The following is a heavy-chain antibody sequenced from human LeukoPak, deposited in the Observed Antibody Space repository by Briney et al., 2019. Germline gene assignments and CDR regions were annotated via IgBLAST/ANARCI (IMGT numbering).Heavy chain of an antibody. Sequence: SQTLSLTCTVSGGSISSGDYYWSWIRQPPGKGLEWIGYIYYSGSTYYNPSLKSRVTISVDTSKNQFSLKLSSVTAADTAVYYCASALMGPYGSGSYPNFDYWGQGTLVTVSS. CDR3: ASALMGPYGSGSYPNFDY. V-gene: IGHV4-30-4*01. J-gene: IGHJ4*02. CDR2: IYYSGST. CDR1: GGSISSGDYY. D-gene: IGHD3-10*01.